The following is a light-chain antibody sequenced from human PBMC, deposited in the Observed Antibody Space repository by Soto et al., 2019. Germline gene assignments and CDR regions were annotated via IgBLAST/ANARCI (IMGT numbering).Light chain of an antibody. CDR1: QSISSY. V-gene: IGKV3-11*01. CDR2: DAS. Sequence: EIVLTQSPATLSLSPGERATLSCRASQSISSYLAWYHQKLGQAPRLLIYDASNRSTGVPARFSGSGSGTDFTLTISRLEPEDFAVYYCQQRSTWPLTFGQGTRLDIK. J-gene: IGKJ5*01. CDR3: QQRSTWPLT.